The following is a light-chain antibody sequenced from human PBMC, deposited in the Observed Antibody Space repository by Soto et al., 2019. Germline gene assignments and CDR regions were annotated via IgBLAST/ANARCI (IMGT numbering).Light chain of an antibody. J-gene: IGKJ4*02. V-gene: IGKV1-39*01. CDR3: QQSYGTPLT. CDR1: QSISNY. Sequence: DIEMTQSPSSLSASVGDRVTITCRASQSISNYLTWYQHKPGKAPKPLNYAAYSLQSGVPTRFSGSGSGTDFTLTISSLQPEDFATYYCQQSYGTPLTFGGGTKVEIK. CDR2: AAY.